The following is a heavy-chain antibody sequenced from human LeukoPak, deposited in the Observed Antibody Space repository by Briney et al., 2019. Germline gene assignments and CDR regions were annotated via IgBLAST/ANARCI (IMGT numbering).Heavy chain of an antibody. D-gene: IGHD3/OR15-3a*01. J-gene: IGHJ3*02. Sequence: SETLSLTCIVSGDSISSRHWGWIRQPAGKGLEWIGHIYSSGSGYYNPSLKSRVTMSADASTNQFSLKLTSVTAADTALYYCARRWTGENVFDIWGQGTVVTVSS. CDR2: IYSSGSG. CDR1: GDSISSRH. CDR3: ARRWTGENVFDI. V-gene: IGHV4-4*07.